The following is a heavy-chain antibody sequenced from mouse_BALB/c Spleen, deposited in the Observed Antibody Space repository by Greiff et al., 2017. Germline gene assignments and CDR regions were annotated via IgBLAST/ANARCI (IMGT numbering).Heavy chain of an antibody. J-gene: IGHJ4*01. CDR1: GFTFSSFG. CDR2: ISSGSSTL. Sequence: EVHLVESGGGLVQPGGSRQLSCAASGFTFSSFGLHWVRPAPERGLEWVAYISSGSSTLYYADTVKGRFTISRDNPKNTLFLQMTSLRSEETAMYYCARSKGAMDDWGQGTSVTVSS. D-gene: IGHD3-3*01. CDR3: ARSKGAMDD. V-gene: IGHV5-17*02.